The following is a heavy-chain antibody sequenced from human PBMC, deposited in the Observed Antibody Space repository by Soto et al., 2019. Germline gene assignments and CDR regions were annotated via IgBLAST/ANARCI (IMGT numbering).Heavy chain of an antibody. J-gene: IGHJ4*02. CDR2: IYYSGST. Sequence: ASQILCVTWSVACGSSSSHDGSWISKHPGKGLEWIGYIYYSGSTNYNPSLKSRVTMSVDTSKNHFSLKLISVTTADPAVYFCAREGNLGRWIPRLGSWGQGTLVTV. CDR3: AREGNLGRWIPRLGS. CDR1: CGSSSSHD. V-gene: IGHV4-59*11. D-gene: IGHD2-2*03.